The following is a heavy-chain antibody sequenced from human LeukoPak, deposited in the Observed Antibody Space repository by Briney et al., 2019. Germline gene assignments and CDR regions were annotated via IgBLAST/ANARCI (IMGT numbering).Heavy chain of an antibody. J-gene: IGHJ6*03. Sequence: SETLSLTCAVSGGSISSGGYSWSWIRQPPGKGLEWIGCIYYSGNTNYNSSLKSRVNISVDTSKNQFSLKLSSVTAADTAVYYCATSGTTGYYYYMDVWGKGTTVTVS. CDR3: ATSGTTGYYYYMDV. CDR2: IYYSGNT. V-gene: IGHV4-61*08. D-gene: IGHD1-1*01. CDR1: GGSISSGGYS.